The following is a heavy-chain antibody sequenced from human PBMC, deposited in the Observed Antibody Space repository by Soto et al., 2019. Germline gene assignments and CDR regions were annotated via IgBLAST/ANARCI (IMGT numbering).Heavy chain of an antibody. D-gene: IGHD1-26*01. Sequence: GSLRLSCAASGFTFSNYGMHWVRQAPGKGLEWVAIIWHDGNNKYYADSVRGRFIISRDSSKNRLYLQMNSLRAEDTAVYYCASDLVGASDSYGLDVWGQGTAVTVSS. CDR3: ASDLVGASDSYGLDV. J-gene: IGHJ6*02. V-gene: IGHV3-33*01. CDR1: GFTFSNYG. CDR2: IWHDGNNK.